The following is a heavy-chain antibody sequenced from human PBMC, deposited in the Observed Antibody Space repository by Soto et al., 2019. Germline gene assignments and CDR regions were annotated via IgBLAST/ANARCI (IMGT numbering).Heavy chain of an antibody. J-gene: IGHJ4*02. CDR3: ARAVSSGWYLDYFDY. D-gene: IGHD6-19*01. CDR2: IYHSGST. V-gene: IGHV4-30-2*01. Sequence: QLQLQESGSGLVKPSQTLSLTCAVSGGSISSGGYSWSWIRQPPGKGLEWIGYIYHSGSTYYNPSLKSLVTISVDRSKNQFSLKLSSVTAADTAVYYCARAVSSGWYLDYFDYWGQGTLVTVSS. CDR1: GGSISSGGYS.